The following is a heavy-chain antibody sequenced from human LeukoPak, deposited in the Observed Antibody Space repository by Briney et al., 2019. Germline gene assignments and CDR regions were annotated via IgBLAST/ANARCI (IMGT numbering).Heavy chain of an antibody. J-gene: IGHJ5*02. CDR1: GFTVSSNY. V-gene: IGHV3-53*01. CDR2: IYSGGST. CDR3: ARDYYDSSGPNWFDP. Sequence: GGSLRLSCAASGFTVSSNYMSWVRQAPGKGLEWVSVIYSGGSTYYADSVKGRFTISRDNSKNTLYLQMNSLRDEDTAVYYCARDYYDSSGPNWFDPWGQGTLVTVSS. D-gene: IGHD3-22*01.